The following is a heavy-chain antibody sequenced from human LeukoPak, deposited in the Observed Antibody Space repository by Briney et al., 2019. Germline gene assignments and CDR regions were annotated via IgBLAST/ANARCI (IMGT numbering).Heavy chain of an antibody. CDR2: INHSGST. J-gene: IGHJ3*02. V-gene: IGHV4-34*01. CDR1: GGSFSGYY. D-gene: IGHD5-18*01. Sequence: SETLSLTCAVYGGSFSGYYWSWIRQPPGKGLEWIGEINHSGSTNYNPSLKSRVTISVDTSKNHFSLNLSSVTAADTAVYYCARVVDTAMFDIWGQGTMVTVSS. CDR3: ARVVDTAMFDI.